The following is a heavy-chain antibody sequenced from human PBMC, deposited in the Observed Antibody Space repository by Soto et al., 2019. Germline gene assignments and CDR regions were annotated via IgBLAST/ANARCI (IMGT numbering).Heavy chain of an antibody. CDR1: GFTFSDYY. V-gene: IGHV3-11*06. J-gene: IGHJ3*02. D-gene: IGHD3-3*01. CDR3: ARFGLFNYDFWSGILGDAFDI. Sequence: PWGSLRLSCAASGFTFSDYYMSWIRQAPGKGLEWVSYISSSSSYTNYADSVKGRFTISRDNANNSLYLQMNSLRAEDTAVYYCARFGLFNYDFWSGILGDAFDIWGQGTMVTVSS. CDR2: ISSSSSYT.